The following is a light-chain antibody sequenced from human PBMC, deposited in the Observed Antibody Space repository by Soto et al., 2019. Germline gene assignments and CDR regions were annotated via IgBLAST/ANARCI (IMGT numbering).Light chain of an antibody. V-gene: IGKV3-15*01. CDR2: GAS. CDR1: QSVSNY. Sequence: EIVFTQFSAPLALSPGGRGPLSCRASQSVSNYLAWYQQKPGQAPRLLIYGASTRATGIPARFSGSGSGTEFTLTISSLQSEDFAVYYCQQYNNWPLTFGQGTKVDIK. CDR3: QQYNNWPLT. J-gene: IGKJ1*01.